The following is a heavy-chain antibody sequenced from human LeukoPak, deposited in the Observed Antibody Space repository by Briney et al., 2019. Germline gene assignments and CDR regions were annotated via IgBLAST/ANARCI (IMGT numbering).Heavy chain of an antibody. CDR2: IYHSGST. CDR3: ARDPPHYYDSSGSTVDY. J-gene: IGHJ4*02. Sequence: SETLSLTCTVSGYSISSGYYWGWIRQPPGKGLEWIGSIYHSGSTYYNPSLKSRVTISVDTSKNQFSLKLSSVTAADTAVYYCARDPPHYYDSSGSTVDYWGQGTLVTVSS. D-gene: IGHD3-22*01. CDR1: GYSISSGYY. V-gene: IGHV4-38-2*02.